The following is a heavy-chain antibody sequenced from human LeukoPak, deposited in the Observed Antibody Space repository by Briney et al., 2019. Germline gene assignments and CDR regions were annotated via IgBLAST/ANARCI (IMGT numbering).Heavy chain of an antibody. Sequence: PGGSLRLSCAASGLHFSGTAMSWVRQAPGKGLDWASAISHDGMNAYYADSVRGRFTISRDNSKKTVSLEMSSLTAADTGVYYCAKDGAQYSSGPECDPRGQGALVTVSP. D-gene: IGHD6-19*01. J-gene: IGHJ5*02. V-gene: IGHV3-23*01. CDR2: ISHDGMNA. CDR3: AKDGAQYSSGPECDP. CDR1: GLHFSGTA.